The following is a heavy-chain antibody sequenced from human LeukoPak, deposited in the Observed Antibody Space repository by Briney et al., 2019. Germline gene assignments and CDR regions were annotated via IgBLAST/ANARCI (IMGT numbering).Heavy chain of an antibody. CDR1: GFTFNRNA. Sequence: GGSLRLSCAASGFTFNRNAISWVRQAPGKGLEWVATIKNDGSDKYYVDSVKGRFTLSRDNAKNLVYLQMNSLRVEDTAVYYCVNLGYSDGGQGTLVTVSS. V-gene: IGHV3-7*01. J-gene: IGHJ4*02. D-gene: IGHD5-12*01. CDR3: VNLGYSD. CDR2: IKNDGSDK.